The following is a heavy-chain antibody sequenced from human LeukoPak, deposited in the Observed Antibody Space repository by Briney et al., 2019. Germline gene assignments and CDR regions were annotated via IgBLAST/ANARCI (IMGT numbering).Heavy chain of an antibody. J-gene: IGHJ6*02. V-gene: IGHV1-8*01. CDR3: ARGNTKIVPAAIALFYYYYYGMDV. CDR2: MNPNSGNT. Sequence: ASVKVSCKASGYTFTSYDINWVRQATGQGLEWMGWMNPNSGNTGYAQKFQGRVTMTRNTSISTAYMELSSPRSEDTAVYYCARGNTKIVPAAIALFYYYYYGMDVWGQGTTVTVSS. D-gene: IGHD2-2*01. CDR1: GYTFTSYD.